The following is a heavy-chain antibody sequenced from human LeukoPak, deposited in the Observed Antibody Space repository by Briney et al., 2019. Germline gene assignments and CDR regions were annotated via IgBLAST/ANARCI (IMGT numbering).Heavy chain of an antibody. Sequence: SETLSLTCTVSGGSISSSNWWSWVRQPPGKGLEWIGEIYHSGSTNYNPSLKSRVTISVDKSKNQFSLKLSSVTAADTAVYYCASFSHVEIGAAAGLKGAAFDIWGQGTMVTVSS. CDR2: IYHSGST. D-gene: IGHD6-13*01. J-gene: IGHJ3*02. CDR1: GGSISSSNW. CDR3: ASFSHVEIGAAAGLKGAAFDI. V-gene: IGHV4-4*02.